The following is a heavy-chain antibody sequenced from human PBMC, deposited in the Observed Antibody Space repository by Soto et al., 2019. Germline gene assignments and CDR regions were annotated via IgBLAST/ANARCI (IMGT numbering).Heavy chain of an antibody. J-gene: IGHJ4*02. CDR1: AFTFSSYA. CDR2: ISGSGGST. Sequence: EVQLLESGGGLVQPGGSLRLSCAASAFTFSSYAMSWVRQAPGKGLEWVSAISGSGGSTNYADSVKGRFTISRDNSKNTLYLQMNSLRAEDTAVYYCAKGERVWLGVFHYWGQGTLVTVSS. V-gene: IGHV3-23*01. D-gene: IGHD3-10*01. CDR3: AKGERVWLGVFHY.